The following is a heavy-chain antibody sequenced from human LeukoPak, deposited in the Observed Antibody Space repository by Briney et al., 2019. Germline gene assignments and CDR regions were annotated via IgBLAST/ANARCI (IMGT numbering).Heavy chain of an antibody. Sequence: SSVKVSCKASGGTFSSYTISWVRQAPGQGLEWMGRIIPILGIANYAQKFQGRVTITADKSTSTAYMELSSLRPEDTAVYYCARSLGYCTNGVCLPYYFDYWGQGTLVTVSS. CDR1: GGTFSSYT. CDR3: ARSLGYCTNGVCLPYYFDY. J-gene: IGHJ4*02. V-gene: IGHV1-69*02. D-gene: IGHD2-8*01. CDR2: IIPILGIA.